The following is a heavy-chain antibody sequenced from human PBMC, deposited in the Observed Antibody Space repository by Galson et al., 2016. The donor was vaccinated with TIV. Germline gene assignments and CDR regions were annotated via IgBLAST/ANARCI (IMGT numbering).Heavy chain of an antibody. CDR3: ARTFPCGGDSYFFDF. CDR2: IIPIHGIS. Sequence: SVKVSCKASGDTFRTYTISWVRQAPGQGLEWMGGIIPIHGISNHAQKFQGRVTISADERTTTVYMVLSSLSSEDTAGYYCARTFPCGGDSYFFDFWGQGTLVTVSS. D-gene: IGHD2-21*02. CDR1: GDTFRTYT. J-gene: IGHJ4*02. V-gene: IGHV1-69*10.